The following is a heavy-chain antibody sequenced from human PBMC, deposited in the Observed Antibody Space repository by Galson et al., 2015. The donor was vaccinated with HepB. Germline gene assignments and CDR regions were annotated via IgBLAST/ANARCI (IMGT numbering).Heavy chain of an antibody. D-gene: IGHD3-10*01. V-gene: IGHV3-23*01. CDR3: AKVGGSGSYLVYYYYYGMDV. CDR1: GFTFSSYA. Sequence: SLRLSCAASGFTFSSYAMSWVRQAPGKGLEWVSAISGSGGSTYYADSVKGRFTISRDNSKNTLYLQMNSLRAEDTAVYYCAKVGGSGSYLVYYYYYGMDVWGQGTTVTVSS. J-gene: IGHJ6*02. CDR2: ISGSGGST.